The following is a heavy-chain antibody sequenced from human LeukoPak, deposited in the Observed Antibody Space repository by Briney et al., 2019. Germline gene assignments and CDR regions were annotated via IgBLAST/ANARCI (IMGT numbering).Heavy chain of an antibody. Sequence: NTGGSLRLSCAASGFFVRDYYMTWIRQAPGKGLEWISYIISSGSDTNYADSVWGRITVSRDSAQNSLHLQMDSLRADDTAVYYCARVGHNHAFDIWGQGTVVTVSS. CDR1: GFFVRDYY. CDR3: ARVGHNHAFDI. CDR2: IISSGSDT. V-gene: IGHV3-11*03. D-gene: IGHD1-1*01. J-gene: IGHJ3*02.